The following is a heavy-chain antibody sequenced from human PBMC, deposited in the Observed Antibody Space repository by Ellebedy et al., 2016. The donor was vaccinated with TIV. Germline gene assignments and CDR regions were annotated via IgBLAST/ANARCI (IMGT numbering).Heavy chain of an antibody. J-gene: IGHJ6*02. V-gene: IGHV3-74*01. Sequence: PGGSLRLSCAASGFTFSGYWMHWVRQAPGKGLVWVSRINSDGSSTSFADSVKGRFTISRDNAKNSLYLQMSSLRAEDTAVYYCARDQGEWLRHNGMDVWGQGTTVTVSS. CDR2: INSDGSST. D-gene: IGHD3-10*01. CDR3: ARDQGEWLRHNGMDV. CDR1: GFTFSGYW.